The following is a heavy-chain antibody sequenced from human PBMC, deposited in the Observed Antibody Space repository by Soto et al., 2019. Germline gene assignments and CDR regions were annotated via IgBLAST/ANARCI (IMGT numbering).Heavy chain of an antibody. D-gene: IGHD6-13*01. CDR2: IYYSGST. CDR1: GGSISNYY. CDR3: ARRYSSAFDI. V-gene: IGHV4-59*08. Sequence: SDTLSLTCTVSGGSISNYYWSWIRQPPGKGLEWIGYIYYSGSTNYNPSLKSRVTISVDTSKNQFSLKLSSVTAADTAVYYCARRYSSAFDIWGQGTMVNVSS. J-gene: IGHJ3*02.